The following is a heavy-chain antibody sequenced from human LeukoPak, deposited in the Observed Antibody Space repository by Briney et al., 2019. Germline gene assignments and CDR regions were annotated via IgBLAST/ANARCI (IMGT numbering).Heavy chain of an antibody. D-gene: IGHD3-22*01. V-gene: IGHV4-59*08. CDR1: GGSISSYY. J-gene: IGHJ4*02. CDR3: ARGDYYDSSGYYFDY. CDR2: IYYSGST. Sequence: SETLSLTCTVSGGSISSYYWSWIRQPPGKGLEWIGYIYYSGSTNYNPSLKSRVTISVDTSKNQFSLKLSSVTAADTAVYYCARGDYYDSSGYYFDYWGQGTLVTVSS.